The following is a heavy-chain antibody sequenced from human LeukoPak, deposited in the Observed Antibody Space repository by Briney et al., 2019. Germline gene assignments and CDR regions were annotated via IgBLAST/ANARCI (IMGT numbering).Heavy chain of an antibody. Sequence: SETLSLTCAVYGGSCDDYYCSWIRQPPGKGLEWIGEIHPSGVLYYSSSLMSRVTISIDTSKSQFSLTLTSATAADTAFYYCARGRDRSKAGDHWGQGSLVTVSS. J-gene: IGHJ4*02. D-gene: IGHD5-24*01. CDR3: ARGRDRSKAGDH. CDR2: IHPSGVL. CDR1: GGSCDDYY. V-gene: IGHV4-34*01.